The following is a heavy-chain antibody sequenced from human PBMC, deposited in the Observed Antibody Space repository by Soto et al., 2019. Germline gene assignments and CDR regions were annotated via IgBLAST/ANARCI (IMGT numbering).Heavy chain of an antibody. CDR2: YVPEDGKT. V-gene: IGHV1-24*01. D-gene: IGHD5-18*01. J-gene: IGHJ4*02. CDR3: ATGVGWGYIFGLQY. CDR1: GSTLSEFS. Sequence: GASVKVSCKISGSTLSEFSMHWVRQAPGKGLEWMGGYVPEDGKTIYAPKFQDRVIMTEDTSTDTASMELTSLRSEDTAVYFCATGVGWGYIFGLQYWGQGTPVTVSS.